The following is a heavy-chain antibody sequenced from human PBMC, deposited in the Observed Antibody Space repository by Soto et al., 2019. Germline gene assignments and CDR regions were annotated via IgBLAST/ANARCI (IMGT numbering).Heavy chain of an antibody. CDR2: IYYSGST. Sequence: PSETLSLTCTVSGGSISIGDYYWSCIRQPPGKGLEWIGYIYYSGSTYYNPSLKSRVTISVDTSKNQFPLKLSSVTAADTAVYYCAGDIGYCSGGSCYGYFDYWGQGTLVTVSS. V-gene: IGHV4-30-4*01. CDR1: GGSISIGDYY. D-gene: IGHD2-15*01. CDR3: AGDIGYCSGGSCYGYFDY. J-gene: IGHJ4*02.